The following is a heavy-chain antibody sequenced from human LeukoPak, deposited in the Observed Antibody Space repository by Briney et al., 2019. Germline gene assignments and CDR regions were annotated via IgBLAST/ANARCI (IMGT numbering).Heavy chain of an antibody. CDR3: ARGYYGMDV. CDR1: GYTFTTYI. CDR2: INAANDNT. Sequence: ASVKVSCKASGYTFTTYIMHWVRQAPGQRLEWMGWINAANDNTKYSQKFQGRVTITRDTSASTAYVVLSSLRSENTAVYFCARGYYGMDVWDQGTTVTVSS. J-gene: IGHJ6*02. V-gene: IGHV1-3*01.